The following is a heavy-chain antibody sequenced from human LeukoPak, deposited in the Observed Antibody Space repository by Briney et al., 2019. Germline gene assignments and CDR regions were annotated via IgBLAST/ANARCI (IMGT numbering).Heavy chain of an antibody. CDR3: AREPSNYDFGVVIIHYYGMDV. V-gene: IGHV1-46*01. J-gene: IGHJ6*02. Sequence: ASVKVSCKASGYTFTSYYMHWVRQAPGQGLEWMGIINPSGGSTSYAQKFQGRVTMTRDTSTSTVYMELSSLRSEDTAVYYCAREPSNYDFGVVIIHYYGMDVWGQGTTVTVSS. CDR2: INPSGGST. D-gene: IGHD3-3*01. CDR1: GYTFTSYY.